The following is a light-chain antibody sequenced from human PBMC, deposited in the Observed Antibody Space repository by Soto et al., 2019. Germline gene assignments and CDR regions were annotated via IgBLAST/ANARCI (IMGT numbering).Light chain of an antibody. Sequence: DIQMTQSPSSVSASVGDRVTFTCRASQGISSGLAWYQQRPGKAPKHLLYAASTLQIGDPERFSGRGSGTEFTLTISSLQPEDFGTYYCQHASGFPPYTCGQGHKLEIK. CDR1: QGISSG. J-gene: IGKJ2*01. CDR2: AAS. CDR3: QHASGFPPYT. V-gene: IGKV1-12*01.